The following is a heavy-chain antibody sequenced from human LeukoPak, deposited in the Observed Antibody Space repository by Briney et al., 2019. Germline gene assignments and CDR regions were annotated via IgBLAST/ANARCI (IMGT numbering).Heavy chain of an antibody. Sequence: PGGSLRLSCAASGFTFSSYWMSWVRQAPGKGLEWVANIKQDGSEKYYVDSVKGRFTISRDNAKNSLYLQMSSLRAEDTAVYYCARDPLRALTGYYVNYYYYGMDVWGQGTTVTVSS. CDR2: IKQDGSEK. D-gene: IGHD3-9*01. J-gene: IGHJ6*02. CDR3: ARDPLRALTGYYVNYYYYGMDV. CDR1: GFTFSSYW. V-gene: IGHV3-7*01.